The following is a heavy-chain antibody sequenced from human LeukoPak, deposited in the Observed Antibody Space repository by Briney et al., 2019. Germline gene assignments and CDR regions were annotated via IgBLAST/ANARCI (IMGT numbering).Heavy chain of an antibody. D-gene: IGHD3-22*01. J-gene: IGHJ4*02. CDR1: GFTFSSYW. Sequence: HPGGSLRLSCAASGFTFSSYWMSWVRQAPGKGLEWVANIKQDGSEKYYVDSVKGRFTISRDNAKNSLYLLMNSLRAEDTAMYHCARSIGGYYYDSSGSDYWGQGTLVTVSS. CDR3: ARSIGGYYYDSSGSDY. CDR2: IKQDGSEK. V-gene: IGHV3-7*01.